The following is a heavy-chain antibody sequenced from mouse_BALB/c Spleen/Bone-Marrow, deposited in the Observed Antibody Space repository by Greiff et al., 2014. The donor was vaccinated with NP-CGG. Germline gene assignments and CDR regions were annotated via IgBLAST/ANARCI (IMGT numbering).Heavy chain of an antibody. J-gene: IGHJ4*01. CDR2: ISDGGSYT. V-gene: IGHV5-4*02. D-gene: IGHD1-2*01. CDR3: ARVLRPHYYAMDY. CDR1: GFTFSDYY. Sequence: EVQVVESGGGLVKPGGSLKLSCAASGFTFSDYYMYWVRQTPEKRLEWVATISDGGSYTYYPDSVKGRFTISRGNAKNNLYLQMSSLKSEDTAMYYCARVLRPHYYAMDYWGQGTSVTVSS.